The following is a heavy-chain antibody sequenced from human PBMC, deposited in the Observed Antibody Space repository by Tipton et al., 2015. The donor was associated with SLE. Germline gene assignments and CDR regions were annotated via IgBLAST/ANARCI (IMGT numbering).Heavy chain of an antibody. V-gene: IGHV4-59*02. CDR3: ARGEDDCHSKGGWMDP. Sequence: TLSLTCNVSGDSVTSHYWTWIRQPPGKGLEWIGYMYYIGSPNYYSGTTSYNPSLESRVSTSIDTSKNQFSLKLRSVTAADTAVYYCARGEDDCHSKGGWMDPWGQGSLVTVSS. J-gene: IGHJ5*02. D-gene: IGHD2-21*02. CDR2: MYYIGSPNYYSGTT. CDR1: GDSVTSHY.